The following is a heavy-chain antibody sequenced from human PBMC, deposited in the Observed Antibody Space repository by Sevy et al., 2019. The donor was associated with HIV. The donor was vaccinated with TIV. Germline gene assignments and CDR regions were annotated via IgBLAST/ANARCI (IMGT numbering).Heavy chain of an antibody. D-gene: IGHD3-3*01. CDR1: GFTFGDYA. J-gene: IGHJ6*02. CDR2: IRSKAYGGTT. CDR3: TRVRDDFWIYYGMDV. Sequence: GGSLRLSCTASGFTFGDYAMSWFRQAPGKGLEWVGFIRSKAYGGTTEYAASVKRRFTISRDDSKSIAYLQMNSLKTEDTAVYYCTRVRDDFWIYYGMDVWGQGTTVTVSS. V-gene: IGHV3-49*03.